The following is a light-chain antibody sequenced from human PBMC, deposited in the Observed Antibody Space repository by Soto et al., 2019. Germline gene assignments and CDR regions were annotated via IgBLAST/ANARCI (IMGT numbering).Light chain of an antibody. V-gene: IGLV2-14*01. CDR1: SSDIGAYNY. CDR2: EVN. J-gene: IGLJ1*01. CDR3: SSFTTSSTYV. Sequence: QSVLTQPASVPGSPGQSITISCTGTSSDIGAYNYVSWYQQYPGRAPKLMIYEVNNRPSGVSNRFSGSKSGNTASLTISGLQAEDEADYYCSSFTTSSTYVVGAGTKVTV.